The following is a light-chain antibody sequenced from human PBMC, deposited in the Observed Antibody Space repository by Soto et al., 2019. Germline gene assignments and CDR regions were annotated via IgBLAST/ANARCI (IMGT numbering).Light chain of an antibody. Sequence: DIQMTQSPSTLSASVGDRVTITCRASQSVSTWLAWSQQKPGKAPKLLIYDASGLASGVPSSFSGSGSGTEFTLTIRCLQPDDSAPYYCQQYDSYSPTFGQGTRVEIK. J-gene: IGKJ1*01. V-gene: IGKV1-5*01. CDR2: DAS. CDR1: QSVSTW. CDR3: QQYDSYSPT.